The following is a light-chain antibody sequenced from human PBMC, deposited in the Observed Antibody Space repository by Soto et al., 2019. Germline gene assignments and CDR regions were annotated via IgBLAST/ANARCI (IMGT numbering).Light chain of an antibody. Sequence: DIQMTQSPSSVSASVGDRVTITCRASQGISSWLAWSQQKPGKAPKLLIYAASSLQSGVPSRFSGSGSGTDFTLPISSLQPEDVDSYYCQQANSYPYAVAFGGGTKVEIK. V-gene: IGKV1-12*01. J-gene: IGKJ4*02. CDR3: QQANSYPYAVA. CDR2: AAS. CDR1: QGISSW.